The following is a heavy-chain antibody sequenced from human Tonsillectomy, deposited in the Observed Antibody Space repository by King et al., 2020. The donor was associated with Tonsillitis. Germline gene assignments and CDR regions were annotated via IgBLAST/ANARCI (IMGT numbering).Heavy chain of an antibody. D-gene: IGHD1-26*01. CDR2: ISGSGGST. V-gene: IGHV3-23*04. CDR1: GFTFNTYA. CDR3: AKEMPGVVGASGY. Sequence: VQLVESGGGLVQPGGSLRLSCAASGFTFNTYAMSWVRQAPGEGLEWVSSISGSGGSTYYADSVKGRFTISRDNSKNTLYLQMNSLRAEDTAIYYCAKEMPGVVGASGYWGQGTLVTVSS. J-gene: IGHJ4*02.